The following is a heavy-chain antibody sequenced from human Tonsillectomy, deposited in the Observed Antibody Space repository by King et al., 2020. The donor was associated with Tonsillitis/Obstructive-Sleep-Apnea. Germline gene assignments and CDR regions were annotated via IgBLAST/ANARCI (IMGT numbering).Heavy chain of an antibody. CDR3: ARGQSNNYYYMDV. Sequence: VQLVESGGGLVRPGGSLRLSCAASGFTFSDYYMSWIRQAPGKGLEWVSYISSGGSAIFYADSMKGRFTISRDNGKNSLYLQVNSLRVEDTAVYYCARGQSNNYYYMDVWGKGPAVTVSS. CDR2: ISSGGSAI. J-gene: IGHJ6*03. V-gene: IGHV3-11*01. CDR1: GFTFSDYY.